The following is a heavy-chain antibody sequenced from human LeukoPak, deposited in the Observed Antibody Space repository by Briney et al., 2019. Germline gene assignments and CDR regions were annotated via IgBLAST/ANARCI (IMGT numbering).Heavy chain of an antibody. D-gene: IGHD3/OR15-3a*01. Sequence: PGGSLRLSCAASGFIFSSYAMNWVRQAPGKGLEWVSAISGSGGSTYYADSVKGRFTISRDNSKNTLYLQMNSLRAEDTAVYYCARGRTCYYYYGMDVWGQGTTVTVSS. J-gene: IGHJ6*02. V-gene: IGHV3-23*01. CDR2: ISGSGGST. CDR3: ARGRTCYYYYGMDV. CDR1: GFIFSSYA.